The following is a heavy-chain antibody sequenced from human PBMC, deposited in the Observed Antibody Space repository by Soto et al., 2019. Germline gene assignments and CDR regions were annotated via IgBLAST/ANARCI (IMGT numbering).Heavy chain of an antibody. J-gene: IGHJ6*02. Sequence: EVQLLESGGDLVQPGGSLRLSCAASGFTFSSYAMSWVRQAPGKGLEWVSAISGSGGSTYYADSVKGRFTISRDNSKNTLYLQMNSLRAEDTAVYYCAKNVWGITIFGGMDVWGQGTTVTVSS. D-gene: IGHD3-9*01. CDR3: AKNVWGITIFGGMDV. CDR2: ISGSGGST. CDR1: GFTFSSYA. V-gene: IGHV3-23*01.